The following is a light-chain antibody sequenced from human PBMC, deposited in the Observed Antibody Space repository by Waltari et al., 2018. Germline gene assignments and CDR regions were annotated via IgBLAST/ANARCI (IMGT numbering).Light chain of an antibody. CDR3: QSYDSSNWV. V-gene: IGLV6-57*02. Sequence: NFMLTQPHSVSESPGKTVTISCTGSSGSIASNYVQGYQPRPGSAPTTVIYEDNQRPAGVPDRFSGSIDSSSNSASLTISGLKTEDEADYYCQSYDSSNWVFGGGTKLTVL. CDR2: EDN. J-gene: IGLJ3*02. CDR1: SGSIASNY.